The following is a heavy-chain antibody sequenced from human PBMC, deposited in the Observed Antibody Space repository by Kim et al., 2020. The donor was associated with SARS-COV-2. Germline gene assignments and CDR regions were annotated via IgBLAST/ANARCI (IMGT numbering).Heavy chain of an antibody. CDR1: GFTFSNYA. V-gene: IGHV3-30*04. CDR2: ISYDGSNK. CDR3: AGIYSHDRSGYLGPEYFQH. J-gene: IGHJ1*01. Sequence: GGSLRLSCAASGFTFSNYAMHWVRQAPGKGLEWVAVISYDGSNKYYADSVKGRFTISRDNSKNTLFLQMSSLRAEDTAVYYCAGIYSHDRSGYLGPEYFQHWGQGTLVTVSS. D-gene: IGHD3-22*01.